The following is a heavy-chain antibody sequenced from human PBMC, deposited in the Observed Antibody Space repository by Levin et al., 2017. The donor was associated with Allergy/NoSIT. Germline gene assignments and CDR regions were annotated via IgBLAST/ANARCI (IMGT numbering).Heavy chain of an antibody. J-gene: IGHJ4*02. Sequence: KPGGSLRLSCRDSGYSFSSYWIGWVRQMPGTGLEWVAIIYPGDSDTRYSPSFQGRVTISADKSISTAYLQWSSLRASDTAMYFCARPRRDLRDVVTGSYTTEWGQWGQGTLVTVSS. V-gene: IGHV5-51*01. D-gene: IGHD3-9*01. CDR1: GYSFSSYW. CDR3: ARPRRDLRDVVTGSYTTEWGQ. CDR2: IYPGDSDT.